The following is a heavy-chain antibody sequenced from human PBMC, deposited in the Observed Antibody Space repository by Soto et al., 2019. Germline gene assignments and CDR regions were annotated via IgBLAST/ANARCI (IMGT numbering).Heavy chain of an antibody. J-gene: IGHJ3*02. V-gene: IGHV1-2*02. CDR2: INPATGAA. D-gene: IGHD3-3*01. CDR3: ARGGGVGVAGSAAFDM. Sequence: QLHLVQSGAVVKKPGASVTVSCSASGYPVTAYYMHWVRQAPGRGLEWMGGINPATGAAKYTQTYQGRVTMSGDTSTSTVFMELSGLTSGDTAVCYCARGGGVGVAGSAAFDMWGQGTLVTVSS. CDR1: GYPVTAYY.